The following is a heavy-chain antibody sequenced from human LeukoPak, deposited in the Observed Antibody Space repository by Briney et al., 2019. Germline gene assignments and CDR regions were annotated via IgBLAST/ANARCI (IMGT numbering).Heavy chain of an antibody. Sequence: SETLSLTCTVSGGSISSSSYDWGWIRQPPGRGREWIGSIYYSGSTYYNPSLKSRLTISEDTAKNQFSLKLSSVTAADTAVYYCARDLLGVCSSTSCYVHHPTRPYYYYYMDVWGKGTTVTVSS. CDR1: GGSISSSSYD. D-gene: IGHD2-2*01. CDR3: ARDLLGVCSSTSCYVHHPTRPYYYYYMDV. V-gene: IGHV4-39*07. CDR2: IYYSGST. J-gene: IGHJ6*03.